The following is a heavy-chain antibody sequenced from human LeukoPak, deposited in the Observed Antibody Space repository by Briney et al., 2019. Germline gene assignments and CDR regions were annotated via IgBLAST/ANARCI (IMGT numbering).Heavy chain of an antibody. Sequence: SVKVSCKASGYTFTSYDINWVRQAPGQGLEGMGGMIPIFGTANYAQKFQGRVTMTTYESTSTAYMELSTLRSEDTAVYYCARRQVTAAIFDIWGQGTMVTVSS. D-gene: IGHD2-21*02. CDR1: GYTFTSYD. V-gene: IGHV1-69*05. CDR2: MIPIFGTA. CDR3: ARRQVTAAIFDI. J-gene: IGHJ3*02.